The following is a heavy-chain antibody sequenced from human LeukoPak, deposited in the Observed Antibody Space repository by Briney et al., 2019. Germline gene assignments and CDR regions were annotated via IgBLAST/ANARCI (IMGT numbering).Heavy chain of an antibody. V-gene: IGHV3-7*01. CDR3: ARDGSFWSGVHAFDL. D-gene: IGHD3-3*01. CDR1: GFTFTDFF. Sequence: GGSLRLSCAASGFTFTDFFMSWVRRTPGKGLEWVASINQDGSDKYYVDSVKGRFTISRDNAKKSLYLEMSSLRAEDTAVYYCARDGSFWSGVHAFDLWGQGTVVTVSS. CDR2: INQDGSDK. J-gene: IGHJ3*01.